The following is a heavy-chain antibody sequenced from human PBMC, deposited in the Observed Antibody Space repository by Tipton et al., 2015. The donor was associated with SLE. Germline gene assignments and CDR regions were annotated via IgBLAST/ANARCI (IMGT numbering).Heavy chain of an antibody. CDR3: ARDPLSGWLRRESHMDY. V-gene: IGHV3-7*01. CDR2: IKQDGSEK. J-gene: IGHJ4*02. D-gene: IGHD5-12*01. CDR1: GFTFSSYW. Sequence: GSLRLSCAASGFTFSSYWMSWVRQAPGKGLEWVANIKQDGSEKYYADSVKGRFTISRDNSKNTLYMKMNSLRAEDTAVYYCARDPLSGWLRRESHMDYWGQGTLVTVSS.